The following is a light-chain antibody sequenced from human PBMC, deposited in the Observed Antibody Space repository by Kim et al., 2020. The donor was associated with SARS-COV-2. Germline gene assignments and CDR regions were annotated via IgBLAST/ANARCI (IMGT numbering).Light chain of an antibody. CDR1: QSVSSSY. J-gene: IGKJ2*01. CDR3: QQYGSSPPKYT. CDR2: GAS. V-gene: IGKV3-20*01. Sequence: PGERATLSCRASQSVSSSYLAWYQQNPGQAPRLLIYGASSRATGIPDRFSGSGSGTDFTLTISRLEPEDFAVYYCQQYGSSPPKYTFGQGTKLEI.